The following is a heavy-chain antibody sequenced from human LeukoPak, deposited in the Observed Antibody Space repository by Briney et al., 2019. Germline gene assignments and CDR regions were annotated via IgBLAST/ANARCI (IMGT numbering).Heavy chain of an antibody. CDR1: GYTFTGYY. J-gene: IGHJ4*02. Sequence: ASVKVSCKASGYTFTGYYMHWVRQAPGQGLEWMEWINPNSGGTNYAQKFQGRVTMTRDTSTSTAYMELSRLRSDDTAVYYCARDPQGIAAALTFDYWGQGTLVTVSS. V-gene: IGHV1-2*02. CDR3: ARDPQGIAAALTFDY. CDR2: INPNSGGT. D-gene: IGHD6-13*01.